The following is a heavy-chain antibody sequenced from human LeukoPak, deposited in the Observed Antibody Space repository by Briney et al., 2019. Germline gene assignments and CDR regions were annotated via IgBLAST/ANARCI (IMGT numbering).Heavy chain of an antibody. D-gene: IGHD3-10*01. J-gene: IGHJ6*02. V-gene: IGHV3-23*01. Sequence: GGSLRLSCAASGFTFSSYDMSWVRRAPGKGLEWVSAISGSGGSTYYAASVKRRFTISRDDSKNTLYLQMNSLRAEDTAVYYCAKDLLVYYGSGSYYYYYGMDVWGQGTTITVSS. CDR1: GFTFSSYD. CDR2: ISGSGGST. CDR3: AKDLLVYYGSGSYYYYYGMDV.